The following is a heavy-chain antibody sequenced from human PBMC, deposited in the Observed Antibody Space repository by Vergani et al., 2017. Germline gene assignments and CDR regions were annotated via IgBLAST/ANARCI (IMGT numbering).Heavy chain of an antibody. J-gene: IGHJ4*02. CDR3: ARGRLVRVAATL. CDR2: IKQDGSEK. CDR1: GFTFSSYL. Sequence: EVQLVESGGGLVQPGGSLRLSCAASGFTFSSYLMSWFRQAPGKGLEWVANIKQDGSEKYYVDSVKGRFTIARDNAKNSLYRQMNSLRAEDTAVYYCARGRLVRVAATLWGQGTLVTVSS. V-gene: IGHV3-7*01. D-gene: IGHD2-15*01.